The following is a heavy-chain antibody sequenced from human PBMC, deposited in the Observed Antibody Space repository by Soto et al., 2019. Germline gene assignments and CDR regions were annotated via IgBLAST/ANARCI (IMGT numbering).Heavy chain of an antibody. CDR3: ARDPYYDILTGYLEYYYYYGMDV. Sequence: SETLSLTCTVSGGSISSGGYYWSLIRQHPGKGLEWIGYIYYSGSTYYNPSLKSRVTISVDTSKNQFSLKLSSVTAADTAVYYCARDPYYDILTGYLEYYYYYGMDVWGQGTTVTVSS. D-gene: IGHD3-9*01. J-gene: IGHJ6*02. CDR1: GGSISSGGYY. V-gene: IGHV4-31*03. CDR2: IYYSGST.